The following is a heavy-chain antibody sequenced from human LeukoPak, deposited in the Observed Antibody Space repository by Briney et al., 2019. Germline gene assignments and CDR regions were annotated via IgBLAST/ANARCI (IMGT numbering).Heavy chain of an antibody. CDR3: ARGSGGWELLDY. V-gene: IGHV4-61*02. D-gene: IGHD1-26*01. Sequence: SETLSLTCTVSGGSISSGSYYWSWIRQPAGKGLEWIGRIYTSGSTNYNPSPKSRVTISVDMSKNQFSLKLSSVTAADTAVYYCARGSGGWELLDYWGQGTLVTVSS. CDR1: GGSISSGSYY. J-gene: IGHJ4*02. CDR2: IYTSGST.